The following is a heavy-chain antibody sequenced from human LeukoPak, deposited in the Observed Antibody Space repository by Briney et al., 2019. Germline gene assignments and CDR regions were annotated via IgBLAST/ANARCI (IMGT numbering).Heavy chain of an antibody. D-gene: IGHD3-10*01. V-gene: IGHV3-21*01. J-gene: IGHJ4*02. CDR2: ISRASESI. CDR1: GFTFNTYS. Sequence: GGSLRLSCAASGFTFNTYSMTWVRQAPGKGLEWVSIISRASESIFYADSVKGRFTISRDNAKNTLYLQMNSLRAEDTAVYYCAKDYYGSGPQDYWGQGTLVTVSS. CDR3: AKDYYGSGPQDY.